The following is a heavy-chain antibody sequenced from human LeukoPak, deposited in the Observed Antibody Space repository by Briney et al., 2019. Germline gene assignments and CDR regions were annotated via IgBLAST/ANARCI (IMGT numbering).Heavy chain of an antibody. CDR2: ISGSGGST. D-gene: IGHD2-15*01. CDR3: AKTERPDCSGGSCYFWGSQFDY. Sequence: GGSLRLSCAASGFTFSSYGMSWVRQAPGKGLEWVSAISGSGGSTYYADSVKGRFTISRDNSKNTLYLQMNSLRAEDTAVYYCAKTERPDCSGGSCYFWGSQFDYWGQGTLVTVSS. CDR1: GFTFSSYG. J-gene: IGHJ4*02. V-gene: IGHV3-23*01.